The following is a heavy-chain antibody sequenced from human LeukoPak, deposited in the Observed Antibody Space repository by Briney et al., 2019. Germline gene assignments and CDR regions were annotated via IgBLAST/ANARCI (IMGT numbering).Heavy chain of an antibody. J-gene: IGHJ4*02. V-gene: IGHV4-4*02. Sequence: PSGTLSLTCAVSGGSISSSNWWSWIRQPPGKGLEWIGSIYYSGSTYYNPSLKSRVTISVDTSKNQFSLKLSSVTAADTAVYYCARVDVWGSSTSDYFDYWGQGTLVTVSS. CDR3: ARVDVWGSSTSDYFDY. CDR1: GGSISSSNW. CDR2: IYYSGST. D-gene: IGHD3-16*01.